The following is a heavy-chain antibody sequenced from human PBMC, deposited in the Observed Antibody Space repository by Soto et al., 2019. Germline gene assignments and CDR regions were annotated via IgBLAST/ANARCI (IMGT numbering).Heavy chain of an antibody. CDR2: IIPIFGTA. CDR1: GGTFSSYA. CDR3: ARTYDTTGPIDY. V-gene: IGHV1-69*13. D-gene: IGHD3-9*01. J-gene: IGHJ4*02. Sequence: VASVKVSCKASGGTFSSYAISWVRQAPGQGLEWMGGIIPIFGTANYAQKFQGRVTITADESTSTAYMQRSTLRSEATAVYCCARTYDTTGPIDYWGRVTLVTVSS.